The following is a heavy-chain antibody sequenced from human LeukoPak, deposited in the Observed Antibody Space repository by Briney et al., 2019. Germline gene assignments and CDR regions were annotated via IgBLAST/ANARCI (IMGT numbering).Heavy chain of an antibody. Sequence: PGGSLRLSCAASGFSFSSYWMHWARHAPGKGLLWVSRINTDGSSTSYADSVKGRFTISRDNAKNTLYLQMNSLRAEDTAVYYCARDNLVVTDYWGQGTLVTVSS. CDR3: ARDNLVVTDY. V-gene: IGHV3-74*01. J-gene: IGHJ4*02. CDR1: GFSFSSYW. D-gene: IGHD2-21*02. CDR2: INTDGSST.